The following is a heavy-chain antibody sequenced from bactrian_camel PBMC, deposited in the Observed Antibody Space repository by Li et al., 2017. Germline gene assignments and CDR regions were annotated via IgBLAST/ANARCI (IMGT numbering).Heavy chain of an antibody. J-gene: IGHJ4*01. V-gene: IGHV3S26*01. CDR3: ASLTDYVSCRPSQVIPGKQY. Sequence: QVQLVESGGGLVQPGGSLRLSCTASGFTFGTYYTWVRQAPGKERERVAAIDSDGNTSYADSVKGRFAISHEYASNTFYLQMDSLTPEDSAMYYCASLTDYVSCRPSQVIPGKQYSGQGTQVTVS. CDR2: IDSDGNT. D-gene: IGHD5*01. CDR1: GFTFGTY.